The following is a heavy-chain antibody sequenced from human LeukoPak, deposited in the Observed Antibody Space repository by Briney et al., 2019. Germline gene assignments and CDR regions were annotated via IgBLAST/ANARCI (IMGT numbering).Heavy chain of an antibody. V-gene: IGHV1-69*04. D-gene: IGHD3-22*01. CDR2: IIPILGIA. CDR3: ARGVDYYDSSGYPFL. J-gene: IGHJ4*02. Sequence: SVKVSCKASGGTFSSYAISWVRQAPGQGLEWMGRIIPILGIANYAQKFQGRVTITADKSTSTAYMELSSLRSEDTAVYYCARGVDYYDSSGYPFLWGQGTLATVSS. CDR1: GGTFSSYA.